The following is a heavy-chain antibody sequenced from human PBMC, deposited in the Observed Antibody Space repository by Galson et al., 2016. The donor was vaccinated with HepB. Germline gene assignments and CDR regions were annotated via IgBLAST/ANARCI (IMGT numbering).Heavy chain of an antibody. J-gene: IGHJ4*02. CDR2: IRSKVNSYST. Sequence: SLRLSCAASGFSFSASGMHWVRQASGKGLEWVGRIRSKVNSYSTTYAVSVQGRFTISREDSTNTMYLQMNSLKTEDTAVYFCTRQEGFDFWTGYYDYWGQGTLVTVSS. D-gene: IGHD3/OR15-3a*01. CDR1: GFSFSASG. V-gene: IGHV3-73*01. CDR3: TRQEGFDFWTGYYDY.